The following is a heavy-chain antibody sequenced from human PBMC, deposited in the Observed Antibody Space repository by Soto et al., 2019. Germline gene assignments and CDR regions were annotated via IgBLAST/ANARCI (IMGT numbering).Heavy chain of an antibody. CDR1: GFTFSSYW. V-gene: IGHV3-30*18. CDR2: ISYDGSNK. CDR3: AKVGLGGSAADHYYYYGMDV. Sequence: PGGSLRLSCAASGFTFSSYWMSWVRQAPGKGLEWVAVISYDGSNKYYADSVKGRFTISRDNSKNTLYLQMNSLRAEDTAVYYCAKVGLGGSAADHYYYYGMDVWGQGTTVTVSS. D-gene: IGHD6-13*01. J-gene: IGHJ6*02.